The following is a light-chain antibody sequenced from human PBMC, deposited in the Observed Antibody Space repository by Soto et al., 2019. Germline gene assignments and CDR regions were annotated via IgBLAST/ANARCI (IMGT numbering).Light chain of an antibody. CDR3: AVSASLLNP. J-gene: IGKJ1*01. Sequence: EVKMTHSGGTRSISQKKRAILSCRASQRVSSNLAWYQQKPGQAPRLLIYGASTRATGIPARFSGSGSGTDFTLTIIFLEAEDGILYSSAVSASLLNPFCQRT. CDR1: QRVSSN. V-gene: IGKV3-15*01. CDR2: GAS.